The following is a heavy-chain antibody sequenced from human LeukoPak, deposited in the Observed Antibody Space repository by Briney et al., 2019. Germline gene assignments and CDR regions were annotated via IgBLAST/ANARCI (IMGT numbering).Heavy chain of an antibody. CDR3: ARDGGGDRHEGYFDS. D-gene: IGHD3-16*01. J-gene: IGHJ4*02. CDR2: LYSADTT. CDR1: GFSVSNYY. V-gene: IGHV3-66*01. Sequence: KAGGSLRLSCAASGFSVSNYYMNWVRQPPGKGLGWVSVLYSADTTYFADSVKGRFSISRDISKNMIFLEMNNLRAEDTAVYYCARDGGGDRHEGYFDSWGQGTLVTVSS.